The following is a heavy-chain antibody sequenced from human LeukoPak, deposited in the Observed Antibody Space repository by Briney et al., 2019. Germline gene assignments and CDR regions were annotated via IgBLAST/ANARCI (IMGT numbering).Heavy chain of an antibody. CDR1: GFTFSSYG. J-gene: IGHJ4*02. Sequence: GRSLRLSCAASGFTFSSYGMHWVRQAPGKGLEWVAVISYDGSNKYYADSVKGRFTISRDNSKNTLYLQMNSLRAEDRAVYYCAKDLAGGRRFGFYFDYWGQGTLVTVSS. CDR2: ISYDGSNK. CDR3: AKDLAGGRRFGFYFDY. D-gene: IGHD3-16*01. V-gene: IGHV3-30*18.